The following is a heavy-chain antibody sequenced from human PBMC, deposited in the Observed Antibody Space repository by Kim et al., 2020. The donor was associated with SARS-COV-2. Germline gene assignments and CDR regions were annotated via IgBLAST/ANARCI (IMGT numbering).Heavy chain of an antibody. D-gene: IGHD2-2*01. CDR3: ASSVVPAAADWYFDL. V-gene: IGHV4-4*09. Sequence: PSLKSRVTISVDTSKNQFSLKLSSVTAADTAVYYCASSVVPAAADWYFDLWGRGTLVTVSS. J-gene: IGHJ2*01.